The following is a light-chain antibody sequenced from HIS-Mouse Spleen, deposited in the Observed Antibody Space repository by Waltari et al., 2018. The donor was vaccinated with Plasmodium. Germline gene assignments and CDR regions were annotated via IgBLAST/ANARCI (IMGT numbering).Light chain of an antibody. CDR2: AAS. CDR1: QSISSY. V-gene: IGKV1-39*01. Sequence: IQLTQSTSSLSASVGDSVTITCLASQSISSYLNWYQQKPGKAPKLLIYAASSLQSGVPSRVSGSGSGTDFTLTISSLQPEDFATYYCQQSYSTWTFGQGTKVEIK. J-gene: IGKJ1*01. CDR3: QQSYSTWT.